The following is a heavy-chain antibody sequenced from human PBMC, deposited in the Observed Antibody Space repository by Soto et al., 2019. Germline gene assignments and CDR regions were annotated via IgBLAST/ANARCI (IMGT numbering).Heavy chain of an antibody. Sequence: EVQLVESGGGLVQPGGSLRLSCEASGFTFSNSWMHWVRQAPGKGPVWVSRISSAGTGITYADSVKGRFAISRDNSRSTLYLHMNSLRAEDTAVYYCVGGTGWFYWGQGTLVTVSS. CDR3: VGGTGWFY. J-gene: IGHJ4*02. CDR2: ISSAGTGI. V-gene: IGHV3-74*01. CDR1: GFTFSNSW. D-gene: IGHD6-19*01.